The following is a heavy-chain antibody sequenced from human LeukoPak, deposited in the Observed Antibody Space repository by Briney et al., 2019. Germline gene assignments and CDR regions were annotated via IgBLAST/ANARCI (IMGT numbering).Heavy chain of an antibody. J-gene: IGHJ4*02. CDR1: GFTFNNYW. Sequence: GGSLRLSCAASGFTFNNYWRHWVRQAPGKGLEWVSSISSSSSYIYYSDSLKGRFTISRDNAKNSLYLQMNSLKADDTAVYYCTRGAGTGWRFDSWGQGTLVTVSS. CDR3: TRGAGTGWRFDS. D-gene: IGHD6-19*01. CDR2: ISSSSSYI. V-gene: IGHV3-21*01.